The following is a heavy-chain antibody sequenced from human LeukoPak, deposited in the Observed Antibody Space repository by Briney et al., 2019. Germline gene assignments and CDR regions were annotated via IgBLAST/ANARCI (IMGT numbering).Heavy chain of an antibody. V-gene: IGHV4-39*01. Sequence: PSETLSLTCTVSGGSLSDISYYWGWIRQPPGKGLEWVGTIYYSGSVYYNPSLKSRVTISMDTSKNQFSLRLSSVTAADTAIYYCARDYGGDAGLDSWGQGTLVTVSS. CDR3: ARDYGGDAGLDS. CDR1: GGSLSDISYY. CDR2: IYYSGSV. J-gene: IGHJ4*02. D-gene: IGHD4-23*01.